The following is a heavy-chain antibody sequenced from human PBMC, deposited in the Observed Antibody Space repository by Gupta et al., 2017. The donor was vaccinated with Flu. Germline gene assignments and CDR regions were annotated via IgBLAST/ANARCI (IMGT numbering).Heavy chain of an antibody. J-gene: IGHJ5*01. CDR3: ARQVSLVNAMEVDS. V-gene: IGHV4-39*01. CDR2: IFYSGST. D-gene: IGHD2-21*01. CDR1: NDSINRNSHY. Sequence: QLQPQEWGRGLVKPSETLSLTCTVSNDSINRNSHYWGWIRQPPGKGLEWIGNIFYSGSTFYNPTRNSRVTISIDTSKNQFSVRLTSVTPADTAIYYCARQVSLVNAMEVDSWGQGALVTVSS.